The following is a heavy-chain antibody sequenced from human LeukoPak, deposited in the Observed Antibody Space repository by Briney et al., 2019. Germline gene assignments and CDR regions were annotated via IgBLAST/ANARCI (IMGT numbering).Heavy chain of an antibody. Sequence: ASVKVSCKVSGYTLSEISMYWVRQAPGKGLEWMGGIDREDGQTIYAQKFQGRVTMTEDTSTDTAYMEVSRLTSEDTAFYYCATVGNSYGAFDHWGQGTLVTVSS. CDR3: ATVGNSYGAFDH. CDR1: GYTLSEIS. J-gene: IGHJ4*02. D-gene: IGHD5-18*01. CDR2: IDREDGQT. V-gene: IGHV1-24*01.